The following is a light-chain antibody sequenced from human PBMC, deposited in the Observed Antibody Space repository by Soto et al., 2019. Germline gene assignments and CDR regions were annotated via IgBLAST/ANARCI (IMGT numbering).Light chain of an antibody. CDR3: QQRSNWPT. CDR2: GVS. Sequence: EIVLTQSPGTLPLSPGERATLSCRASQSVSSSYLAWYQQKPGQAPRLLIYGVSSRATGIPDRFSGSGSGTDFTLSISRLEPEDFAVYYCQQRSNWPTFGQGTRLEIK. J-gene: IGKJ5*01. V-gene: IGKV3D-20*02. CDR1: QSVSSSY.